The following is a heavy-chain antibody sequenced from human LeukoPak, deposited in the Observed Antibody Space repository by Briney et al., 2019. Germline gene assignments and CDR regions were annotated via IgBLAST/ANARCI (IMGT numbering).Heavy chain of an antibody. CDR2: SSSGNHM. J-gene: IGHJ4*02. CDR3: AREDCSSVRCYGASVY. D-gene: IGHD2-2*01. CDR1: GFTLSSYA. V-gene: IGHV3-21*01. Sequence: PGGSLRLSCVASGFTLSSYAMNWVRQAPGKGLEWVSSSSSGNHMYYADSVKGRFTISRDNAKNSLSLQMNSLRGEDTAVYYCAREDCSSVRCYGASVYWGQGTLVTVSS.